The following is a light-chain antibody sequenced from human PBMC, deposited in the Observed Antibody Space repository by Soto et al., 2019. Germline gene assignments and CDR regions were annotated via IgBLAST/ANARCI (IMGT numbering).Light chain of an antibody. CDR2: EVS. CDR1: YSDVDGYDY. Sequence: QSVLTQPASVSGSPGQSITIPCTGSYSDVDGYDYVSWYQQHPGKAPKLIIFEVSNRPSGVSCRFSGSKSATMASLTISGLQAEDEADYYCSSYSRSSTYVFGTGTKVTVL. V-gene: IGLV2-14*01. CDR3: SSYSRSSTYV. J-gene: IGLJ1*01.